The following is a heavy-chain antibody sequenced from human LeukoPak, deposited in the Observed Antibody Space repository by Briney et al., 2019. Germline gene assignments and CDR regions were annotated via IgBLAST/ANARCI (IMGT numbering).Heavy chain of an antibody. D-gene: IGHD5-18*01. CDR1: GYTFTSHY. J-gene: IGHJ4*02. CDR3: ARMDMDIAMVTNYLDH. Sequence: ASVKISCKASGYTFTSHYMHWVRQAPGQGLEWMGVIHPSRSSTNYAQKFQGRVTMTKDTSTSTVYIELNSLRSEDTAVYYCARMDMDIAMVTNYLDHWGQGTLVTVSS. V-gene: IGHV1-46*01. CDR2: IHPSRSST.